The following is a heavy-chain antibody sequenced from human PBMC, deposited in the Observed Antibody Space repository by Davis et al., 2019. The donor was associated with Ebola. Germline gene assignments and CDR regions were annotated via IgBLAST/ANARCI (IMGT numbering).Heavy chain of an antibody. CDR1: GLIFNNYW. CDR2: IKEDGGEK. Sequence: GESLKISCAASGLIFNNYWMSWIRQAPGKGPEWVAIIKEDGGEKYYVDSVEGRFTISRDNAKNSLYLQMNSLRAEDTAVYYCARGPSTGNSFSYWGQGTLVTVSS. D-gene: IGHD6-13*01. J-gene: IGHJ4*02. CDR3: ARGPSTGNSFSY. V-gene: IGHV3-7*01.